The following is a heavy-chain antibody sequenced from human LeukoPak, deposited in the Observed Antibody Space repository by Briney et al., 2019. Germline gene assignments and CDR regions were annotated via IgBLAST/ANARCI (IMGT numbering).Heavy chain of an antibody. CDR3: ARKYCSGGSCYWGYNWFDP. CDR2: INHSGST. D-gene: IGHD2-15*01. CDR1: GGSFSGYY. V-gene: IGHV4-34*01. J-gene: IGHJ5*02. Sequence: SETLSLTCAVYGGSFSGYYWSWIRQPPGKGPEWIGEINHSGSTNYNPSLKSRVTISVDTSKNQFSLKLSSVTAADTAVYYCARKYCSGGSCYWGYNWFDPWGQGTLVTVSS.